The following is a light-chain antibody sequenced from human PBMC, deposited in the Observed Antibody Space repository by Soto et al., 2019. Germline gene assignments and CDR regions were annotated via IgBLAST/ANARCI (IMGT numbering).Light chain of an antibody. Sequence: EIVMTQSPGTLSVSPGERATLSCRVSQSVGSNLAWYQQKPGQAPRLLIYGASTRATGIPVRFTGSGSGTEFTLTISSLQSEDFAVYYCQHYNNWPPWTVGRGTKVEIK. J-gene: IGKJ1*01. V-gene: IGKV3-15*01. CDR2: GAS. CDR3: QHYNNWPPWT. CDR1: QSVGSN.